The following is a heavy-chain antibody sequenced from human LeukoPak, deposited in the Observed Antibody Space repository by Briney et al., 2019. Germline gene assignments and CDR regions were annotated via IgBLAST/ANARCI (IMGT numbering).Heavy chain of an antibody. CDR1: GFTFSSYA. CDR3: ARDPAVLLWFGEFHPSDY. J-gene: IGHJ4*02. D-gene: IGHD3-10*01. Sequence: PGRSLRLSCAASGFTFSSYAMHWVRQAPGKGLEWVAVISYDGSNKYYADSVKGRFTISRDNSKNTLYLQMNSLRAEDTAVYYCARDPAVLLWFGEFHPSDYWGQGTLVTVSS. V-gene: IGHV3-30-3*01. CDR2: ISYDGSNK.